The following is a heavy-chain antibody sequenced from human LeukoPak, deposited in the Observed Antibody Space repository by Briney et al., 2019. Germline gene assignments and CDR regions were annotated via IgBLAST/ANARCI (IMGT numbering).Heavy chain of an antibody. V-gene: IGHV4-39*01. CDR2: IYYSGST. CDR3: ARATHIVVVIAGFDY. Sequence: PSETLSLTCTVSGGSISSSSYYWGWIRQPPGKGLEWIGSIYYSGSTYYKPSLKSRITISVDTSKNQFSLKLSSVTAADTAVYYCARATHIVVVIAGFDYWGQGTLVTVSS. CDR1: GGSISSSSYY. J-gene: IGHJ4*02. D-gene: IGHD2-21*01.